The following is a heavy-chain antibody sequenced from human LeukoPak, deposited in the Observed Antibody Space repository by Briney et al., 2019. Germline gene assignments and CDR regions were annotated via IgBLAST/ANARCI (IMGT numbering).Heavy chain of an antibody. CDR1: GFTFSSYS. CDR2: ISNSGNYI. Sequence: GGSLRLSCAASGFTFSSYSMNWVRQAPGKGLEWVSFISNSGNYIKYADSVEVRFNISRDNAKNSLYLQMNSLRAEDTAMYYCTRDRALTIRAYDIWGQGTIGTASS. CDR3: TRDRALTIRAYDI. J-gene: IGHJ3*02. D-gene: IGHD3-10*01. V-gene: IGHV3-21*01.